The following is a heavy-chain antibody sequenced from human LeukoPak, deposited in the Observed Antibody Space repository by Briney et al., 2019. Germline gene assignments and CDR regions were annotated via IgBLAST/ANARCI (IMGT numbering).Heavy chain of an antibody. CDR1: GGSISSYY. V-gene: IGHV4-59*08. D-gene: IGHD1-26*01. CDR2: IYYSGST. Sequence: SETLSLTCTVSGGSISSYYWSWIRQPPGKGLEWIGYIYYSGSTNYNPSLKSRVTISVDTSKNQFSLKLSSVTAADTAVNYCARHLSGSYTIYFDYWGQGTLVTVSS. J-gene: IGHJ4*02. CDR3: ARHLSGSYTIYFDY.